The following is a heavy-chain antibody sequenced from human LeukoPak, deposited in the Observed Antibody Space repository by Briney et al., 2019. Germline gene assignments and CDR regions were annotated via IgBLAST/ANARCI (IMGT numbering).Heavy chain of an antibody. D-gene: IGHD6-19*01. CDR3: ARFRSSVSSGWYLHYYYMDV. CDR2: ISSSGSTI. J-gene: IGHJ6*03. CDR1: GFTCSDYY. Sequence: GGSLRLSCAASGFTCSDYYMSWIRQAPGKGLESVSYISSSGSTIYYADSVKGRFTISRDNAKNSLYLQMNSLRAEDTAVYYCARFRSSVSSGWYLHYYYMDVWGKGTTVTVSS. V-gene: IGHV3-11*04.